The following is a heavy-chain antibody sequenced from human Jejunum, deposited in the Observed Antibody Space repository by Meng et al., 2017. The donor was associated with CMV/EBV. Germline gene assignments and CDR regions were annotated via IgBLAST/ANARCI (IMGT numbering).Heavy chain of an antibody. CDR1: GYRFISHA. CDR3: ARGGNPEYGDYTY. J-gene: IGHJ4*02. D-gene: IGHD4-17*01. V-gene: IGHV7-4-1*02. CDR2: INTNTGNP. Sequence: KAYGYRFISHAMNWVRQAPGQGLEWMGWINTNTGNPTYAQGLAGRFVFSLDTSVSTAYLQITNLKAEDTAVYYCARGGNPEYGDYTYWGQGTLVTVSS.